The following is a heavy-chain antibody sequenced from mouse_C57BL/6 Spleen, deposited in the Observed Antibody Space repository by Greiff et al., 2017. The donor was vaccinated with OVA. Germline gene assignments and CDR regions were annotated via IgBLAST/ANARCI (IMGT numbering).Heavy chain of an antibody. CDR2: INPNYGTT. V-gene: IGHV1-39*01. CDR3: ATLTGTLGYWYCDV. Sequence: EVQLQQSGPELVKPGASVKISCKASGYSFTDYNMNWVKQSNGKSLEWIGVINPNYGTTSYNQKFKGKATLTVDQSSSTAYMQLNSLTSEDSAVYYCATLTGTLGYWYCDVWGTGTTVTVSS. CDR1: GYSFTDYN. D-gene: IGHD4-1*01. J-gene: IGHJ1*03.